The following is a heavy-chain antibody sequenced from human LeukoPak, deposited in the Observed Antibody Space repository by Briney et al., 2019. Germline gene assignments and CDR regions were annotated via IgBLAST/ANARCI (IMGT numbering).Heavy chain of an antibody. CDR2: IYYSGST. J-gene: IGHJ3*02. D-gene: IGHD3-16*01. CDR1: GGSISSGAYY. CDR3: ARDVGRLITFGGVGAFDI. V-gene: IGHV4-30-4*01. Sequence: PSETLSLTCTVSGGSISSGAYYWGWIRQPPGKGLEWIGYIYYSGSTYYNPSLKSRVTISVDTSKNQFSLKLSSVTAADTAVYYCARDVGRLITFGGVGAFDIWGQGTMVTVSS.